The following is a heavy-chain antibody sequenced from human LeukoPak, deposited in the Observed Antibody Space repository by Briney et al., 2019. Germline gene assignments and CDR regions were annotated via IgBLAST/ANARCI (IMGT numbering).Heavy chain of an antibody. Sequence: GGSLRPSCAASGFTFSNAWMSWVRQAPGKGLEWVGRIKSKTDGGTTDYAAPVKGRFTISRDDSKNTLYLQMNSLKTEDTAVYYCTTDWGSYCGGDCYGGPFDYWGQGTLVTVSS. CDR2: IKSKTDGGTT. D-gene: IGHD2-21*02. J-gene: IGHJ4*02. CDR3: TTDWGSYCGGDCYGGPFDY. V-gene: IGHV3-15*01. CDR1: GFTFSNAW.